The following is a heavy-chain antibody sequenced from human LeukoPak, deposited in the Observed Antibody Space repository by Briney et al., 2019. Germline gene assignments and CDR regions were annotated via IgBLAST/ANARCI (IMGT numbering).Heavy chain of an antibody. CDR2: IRYDGSNK. CDR3: ARSNYYDSSGFPLVAFDI. CDR1: GFTFSSYG. V-gene: IGHV3-30*02. Sequence: GGSLRLSCAASGFTFSSYGMHWVRQAPGKGLEWVAFIRYDGSNKYYADSVKGRFTISRDNSKNTLYLQMNSLRAEDTAVYYCARSNYYDSSGFPLVAFDIWGQGTMVTASS. D-gene: IGHD3-22*01. J-gene: IGHJ3*02.